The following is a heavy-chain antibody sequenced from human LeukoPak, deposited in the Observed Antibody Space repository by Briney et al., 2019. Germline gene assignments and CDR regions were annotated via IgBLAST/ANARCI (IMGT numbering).Heavy chain of an antibody. CDR2: INGGGSPI. CDR1: GFTFSRDS. D-gene: IGHD2-21*01. V-gene: IGHV3-48*01. CDR3: VRDNPRCCGVIPANIDDY. J-gene: IGHJ4*02. Sequence: PGGSLRLSCAASGFTFSRDSMNWVRQAPGKGLEWVSYINGGGSPIFYADSVRGRFTISRDNAKNSLHLQMNSLRAEGTAVYYCVRDNPRCCGVIPANIDDYWGQGTLVTVSS.